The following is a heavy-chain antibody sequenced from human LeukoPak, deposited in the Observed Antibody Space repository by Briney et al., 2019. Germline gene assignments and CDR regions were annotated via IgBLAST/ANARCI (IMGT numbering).Heavy chain of an antibody. CDR1: GGSIDTSSYY. CDR2: IYYSGTT. Sequence: PSETLSLTCTVSGGSIDTSSYYWGWIRQPPGKGLEWIGTIYYSGTTYYNPSLKSRVTVSVDTSKNQFSLKLSSVTAADTAVYYCARHVLGYGTNRLYYFDYWGQGTLVTVSS. J-gene: IGHJ4*02. V-gene: IGHV4-39*01. CDR3: ARHVLGYGTNRLYYFDY. D-gene: IGHD1-14*01.